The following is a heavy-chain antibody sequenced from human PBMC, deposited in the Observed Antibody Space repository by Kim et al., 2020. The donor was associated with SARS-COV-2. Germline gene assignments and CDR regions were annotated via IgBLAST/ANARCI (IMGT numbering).Heavy chain of an antibody. CDR3: AKGSSAGKGDVLTGFYVPYYFDY. CDR2: IGGSGGST. J-gene: IGHJ4*02. CDR1: EFPFSNYV. V-gene: IGHV3-23*01. D-gene: IGHD3-9*01. Sequence: GGSLRLSCAASEFPFSNYVMNWVRQAPGQGLEWVSGIGGSGGSTQYADSVRGRFTISRDNSKNILFLQMNSLRADDTAVYYCAKGSSAGKGDVLTGFYVPYYFDYWGQGTVVPVSS.